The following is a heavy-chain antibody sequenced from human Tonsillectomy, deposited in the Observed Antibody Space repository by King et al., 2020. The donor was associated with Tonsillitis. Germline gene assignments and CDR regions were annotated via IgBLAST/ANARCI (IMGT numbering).Heavy chain of an antibody. CDR2: IYSGGTT. V-gene: IGHV3-53*04. J-gene: IGHJ4*02. D-gene: IGHD6-19*01. CDR1: GYSISHNY. CDR3: AGIHCTSGTCYIDK. Sequence: VQLVESGGGLVQPGGSLRLSCVVSGYSISHNYMNWVRQAPGKGLQWVSSIYSGGTTYYADSVKGRFTLSKDNSKNTLFLQMNNLRPDDTAVYYCAGIHCTSGTCYIDKWGQGTLVAVSS.